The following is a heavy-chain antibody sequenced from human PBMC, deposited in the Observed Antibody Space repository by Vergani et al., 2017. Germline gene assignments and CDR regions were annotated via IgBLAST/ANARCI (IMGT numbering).Heavy chain of an antibody. V-gene: IGHV3-21*01. Sequence: EVQQVASGGGLVKPGGSLRLSCAASGFTFSSYSMNWVRLAPGKGLEWVSSISRSISYINYADSVKGRFTISRENAKNSLYLQMNSLRAEDTAVYYCARDRQEFPAFDYWGQGTLVTVSS. CDR3: ARDRQEFPAFDY. CDR1: GFTFSSYS. J-gene: IGHJ4*02. D-gene: IGHD2-2*01. CDR2: ISRSISYI.